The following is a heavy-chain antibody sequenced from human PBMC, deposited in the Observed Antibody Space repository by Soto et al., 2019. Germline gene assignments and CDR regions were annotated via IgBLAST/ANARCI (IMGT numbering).Heavy chain of an antibody. CDR2: ISSISSYT. Sequence: GGSLKLSFAASGFTFSDYYMSWIRQAPGKGREWFSYISSISSYTNYADSGKGPFTIYRNNAKNSLYLQMNSLRAEDTAVYYCARAVTYGYNSYDDWGQGTLVTVSS. D-gene: IGHD5-12*01. CDR3: ARAVTYGYNSYDD. J-gene: IGHJ4*02. V-gene: IGHV3-11*03. CDR1: GFTFSDYY.